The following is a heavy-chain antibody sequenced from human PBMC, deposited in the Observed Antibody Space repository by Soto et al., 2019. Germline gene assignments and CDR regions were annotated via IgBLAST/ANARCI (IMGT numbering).Heavy chain of an antibody. Sequence: PGESLKSSWKGSGYSFSSYWIGWVRQMPGKGLQCMASSYPGDSDTRYSPSFQGQVTISADKSISPAYLQRSSLKDSDTAMYYCARREYRSSPGRGYYYYGMDVWGQGTKVTVSS. CDR3: ARREYRSSPGRGYYYYGMDV. D-gene: IGHD6-6*01. CDR2: SYPGDSDT. CDR1: GYSFSSYW. V-gene: IGHV5-51*01. J-gene: IGHJ6*02.